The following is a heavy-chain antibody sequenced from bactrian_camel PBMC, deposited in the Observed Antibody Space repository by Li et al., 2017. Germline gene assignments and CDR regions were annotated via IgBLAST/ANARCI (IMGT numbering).Heavy chain of an antibody. CDR3: AASNNGDRCDFVY. CDR2: IYNRIRTA. V-gene: IGHV3S63*01. Sequence: HVQLVESGGGSAQAGGSLVLSCAPSGSIADAYCVGWFRQAPGAEREGVASIYNRIRTAYYDPSVKGRVTIFLDRDNNKLYLEMNNLKPEDTAKYYCAASNNGDRCDFVYWGQGTQVTVS. D-gene: IGHD7*01. CDR1: GSIADAYC. J-gene: IGHJ6*01.